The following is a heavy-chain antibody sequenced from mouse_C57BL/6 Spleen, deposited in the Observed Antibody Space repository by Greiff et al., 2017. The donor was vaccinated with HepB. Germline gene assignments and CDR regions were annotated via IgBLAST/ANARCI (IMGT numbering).Heavy chain of an antibody. V-gene: IGHV5-4*01. CDR1: GFTFSSYA. Sequence: EVQRVESGGGLVKPGGSLKLSCAASGFTFSSYAMSWVRQTPEKRLEWVATISDGGSYTYYPDNVKGRFTISRDNAKNNLYLQMSHLKSEDTAMYYCARDTRRWFAYWGQGTLVTVSA. J-gene: IGHJ3*01. CDR3: ARDTRRWFAY. CDR2: ISDGGSYT.